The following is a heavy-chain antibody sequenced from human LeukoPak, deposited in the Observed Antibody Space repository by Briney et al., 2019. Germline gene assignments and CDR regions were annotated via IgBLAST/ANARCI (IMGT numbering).Heavy chain of an antibody. V-gene: IGHV3-30*18. CDR2: LSYDGTNK. D-gene: IGHD3-22*01. Sequence: GRSLRLSCAVSGFTFGNYGMHWVRHPPGNGLKWLAVLSYDGTNKTYADSVKGRFAISRDNSENTLYLQMNRLRAEDTAIYYCAKDLAYYDSSGDYYHAFDIWGQGTMVTVSS. J-gene: IGHJ3*02. CDR1: GFTFGNYG. CDR3: AKDLAYYDSSGDYYHAFDI.